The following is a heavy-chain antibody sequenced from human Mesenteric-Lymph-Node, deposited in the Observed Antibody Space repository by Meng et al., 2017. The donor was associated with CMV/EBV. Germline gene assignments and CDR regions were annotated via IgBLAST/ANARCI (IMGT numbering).Heavy chain of an antibody. V-gene: IGHV1-2*06. Sequence: QVQLVQSRAEVGKPGASAVVSCKASGYTFTDCYIHWVRQATGQGLEWMGRINPNSGVSNSAQNFQGRVTMTRDTSISTAYMELGRLTSDDTAVYYCARDNVNPEGFDPWGQGTLVTVSS. CDR2: INPNSGVS. J-gene: IGHJ5*02. D-gene: IGHD2/OR15-2a*01. CDR3: ARDNVNPEGFDP. CDR1: GYTFTDCY.